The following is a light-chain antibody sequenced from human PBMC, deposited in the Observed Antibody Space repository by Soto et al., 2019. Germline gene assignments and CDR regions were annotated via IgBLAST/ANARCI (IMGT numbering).Light chain of an antibody. CDR3: QQYGSSPWT. Sequence: EIVLTQSPGTLSLSPGERATLSCRASQSVSSSYLAWYQQKPGQAPRLLIYGASSRATGIPDRFSGSGSGTDFTLTISRLEPEDFAVYYCQQYGSSPWTFVQGTKFDTK. CDR1: QSVSSSY. V-gene: IGKV3-20*01. CDR2: GAS. J-gene: IGKJ1*01.